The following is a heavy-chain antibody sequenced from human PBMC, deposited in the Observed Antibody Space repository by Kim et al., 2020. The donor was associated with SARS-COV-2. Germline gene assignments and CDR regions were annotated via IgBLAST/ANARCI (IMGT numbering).Heavy chain of an antibody. D-gene: IGHD3-22*01. CDR3: ARDAEDSSGYYYYFDY. CDR1: GFTFSSYS. Sequence: GGSLRLSCAASGFTFSSYSMNWVRQAPGKGLEWVSSISSSSSYIYYADSVKGRFTISRDNAKNSLYLQMNSLRAEDTAVYYCARDAEDSSGYYYYFDYWGQGTLVTVSS. J-gene: IGHJ4*02. V-gene: IGHV3-21*01. CDR2: ISSSSSYI.